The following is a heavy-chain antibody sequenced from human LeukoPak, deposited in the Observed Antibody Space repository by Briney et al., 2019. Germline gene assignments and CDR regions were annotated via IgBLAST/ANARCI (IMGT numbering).Heavy chain of an antibody. Sequence: PSETLSLTCAVYGGSFSGYYWSWIRQPPGKGLEWIGEINHSGSTNYNPSLKSRVTISVDTSKNQFSLQVSSVTASDTAVYYCARRVFASGRQDYWGQGTLVTVSS. CDR2: INHSGST. CDR3: ARRVFASGRQDY. J-gene: IGHJ4*02. CDR1: GGSFSGYY. D-gene: IGHD3-10*01. V-gene: IGHV4-34*01.